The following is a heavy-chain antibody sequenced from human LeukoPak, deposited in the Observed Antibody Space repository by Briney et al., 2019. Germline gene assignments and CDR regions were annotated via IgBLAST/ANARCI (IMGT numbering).Heavy chain of an antibody. CDR1: GFTFSSYW. D-gene: IGHD5-12*01. V-gene: IGHV3-7*01. Sequence: PGGSLRLSCAASGFTFSSYWMSWVRQAPGKGLEWVANIKQDGSEKYHVDSVKGRFTISRDNAKNSLYLQMNSLRAEDTAVYYCARVSLGGYSCYDYPGDYRGQGTLVTVSS. CDR2: IKQDGSEK. CDR3: ARVSLGGYSCYDYPGDY. J-gene: IGHJ4*01.